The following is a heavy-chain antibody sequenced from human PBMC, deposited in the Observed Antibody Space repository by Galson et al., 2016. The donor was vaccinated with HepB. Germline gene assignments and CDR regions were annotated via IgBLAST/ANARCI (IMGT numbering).Heavy chain of an antibody. Sequence: SVKVSCKASGYTFTNYGISWVRQAPGQGLEWMGRINPYNGNTNYAQKLQGRVTMTTDTSTSTAYMELRSLRSDDTAVYYCARVIFAIAARRTTVTRPFDYWGQGTLVTVSS. D-gene: IGHD6-6*01. V-gene: IGHV1-18*01. J-gene: IGHJ4*02. CDR3: ARVIFAIAARRTTVTRPFDY. CDR1: GYTFTNYG. CDR2: INPYNGNT.